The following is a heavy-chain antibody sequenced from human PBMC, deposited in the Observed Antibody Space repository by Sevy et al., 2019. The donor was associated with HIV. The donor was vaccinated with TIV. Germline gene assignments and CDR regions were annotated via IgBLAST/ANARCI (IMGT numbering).Heavy chain of an antibody. J-gene: IGHJ3*02. CDR3: ARRNDFDI. CDR1: GGSINSDH. CDR2: VYYTGGT. V-gene: IGHV4-59*08. Sequence: SETLSLTCTVSGGSINSDHWNWIRQPPGKGLEWIGYVYYTGGTNYNPSLKNRDTISVDRTKNQVSLKLTSVTAADTAVYYCARRNDFDIWGQGTMVTVSS.